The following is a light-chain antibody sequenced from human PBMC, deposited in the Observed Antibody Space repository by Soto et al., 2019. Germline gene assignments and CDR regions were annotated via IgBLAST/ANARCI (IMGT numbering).Light chain of an antibody. J-gene: IGLJ3*02. Sequence: QSVLTQPPSASGPPGQRVTISCFGSSSNIGSKTVTWNHQPPGTAPKLLIYSNNQRPSGVPDRFSGSKSGTSASLAISGLQSEDEADYYCAAWDDSLNGWVFGGGTKLTVL. CDR3: AAWDDSLNGWV. CDR1: SSNIGSKT. CDR2: SNN. V-gene: IGLV1-44*01.